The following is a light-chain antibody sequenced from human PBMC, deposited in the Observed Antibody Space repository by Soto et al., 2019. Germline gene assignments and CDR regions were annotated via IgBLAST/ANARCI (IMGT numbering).Light chain of an antibody. CDR1: QSISRS. Sequence: DIQMTQSPSTLSASVGDRVTITCRVSQSISRSLAWYQQKPGKAPKLLISDASNLESGVPSRFSGSGSGTEFTLTISSLQPDDFATYYCQQYDSYWTFGQGTKVEVK. J-gene: IGKJ1*01. CDR3: QQYDSYWT. V-gene: IGKV1-5*01. CDR2: DAS.